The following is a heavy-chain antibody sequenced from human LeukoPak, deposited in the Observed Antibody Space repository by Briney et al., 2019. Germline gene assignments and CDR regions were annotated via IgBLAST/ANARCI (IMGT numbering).Heavy chain of an antibody. CDR1: GFTFSNYW. Sequence: GGSLRLSCAASGFTFSNYWVHWVRQAPGKGLVWVSRINRDGSTTNYADSVKGRFTISRDNAKNTLNLQMNSLRAEDTAVYYCARDKKSGESSEIDYWGQGTLVTVSS. V-gene: IGHV3-74*01. CDR2: INRDGSTT. CDR3: ARDKKSGESSEIDY. J-gene: IGHJ4*02. D-gene: IGHD3-10*01.